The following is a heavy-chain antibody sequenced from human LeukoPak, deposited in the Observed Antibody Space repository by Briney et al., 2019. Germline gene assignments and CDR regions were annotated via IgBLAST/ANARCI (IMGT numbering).Heavy chain of an antibody. CDR2: INQSGST. CDR3: ARGPRYCSSTSCYELDY. Sequence: PSETLSLTCTVYGGSFSGYYWSWIRQPPGKGLEWIGEINQSGSTNYNPSLKSRVTISGDTSKNEFSLKLTPVTAADTAVYYCARGPRYCSSTSCYELDYWGQGTLVTVSS. V-gene: IGHV4-34*01. CDR1: GGSFSGYY. J-gene: IGHJ4*02. D-gene: IGHD2-2*01.